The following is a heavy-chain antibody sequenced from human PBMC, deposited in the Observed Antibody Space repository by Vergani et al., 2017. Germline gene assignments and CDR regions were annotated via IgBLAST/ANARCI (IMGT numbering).Heavy chain of an antibody. V-gene: IGHV5-51*01. Sequence: EVQLVQSGAEVKKPGESLMISCKGSGYSFTSYWIGWVRQMPGKGMEWMGIIYPGDSDTRYSPSLQGHVTISADKSSSTAYLQWSSLKASDTAMYYWARQSALKHKRATAVNDAFDIWGQGTMVTVSS. CDR1: GYSFTSYW. CDR2: IYPGDSDT. J-gene: IGHJ3*02. D-gene: IGHD1-26*01. CDR3: ARQSALKHKRATAVNDAFDI.